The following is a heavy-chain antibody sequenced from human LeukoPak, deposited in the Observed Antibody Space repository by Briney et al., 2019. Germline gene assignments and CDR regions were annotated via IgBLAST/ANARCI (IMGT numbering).Heavy chain of an antibody. D-gene: IGHD6-19*01. V-gene: IGHV3-23*01. J-gene: IGHJ4*02. CDR1: GFTFSNYA. Sequence: AGGSLRLSCAASGFTFSNYAMSWVRQAPGKGLEWVSSIRGSGDSSYYADSVKGRFTISRDNSKNTLYLQMNSLRAEDTAVYYCAKLESSSGWYLEDYWGQGTLVTVSS. CDR3: AKLESSSGWYLEDY. CDR2: IRGSGDSS.